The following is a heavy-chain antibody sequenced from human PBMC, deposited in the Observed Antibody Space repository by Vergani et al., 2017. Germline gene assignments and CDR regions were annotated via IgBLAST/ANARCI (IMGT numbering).Heavy chain of an antibody. D-gene: IGHD6-13*01. J-gene: IGHJ6*02. CDR1: GYTFTSYY. CDR2: INPSGGST. CDR3: AREQLVRGDYYYGMDV. V-gene: IGHV1-46*01. Sequence: QVQLVQSGAEVKKPGASVKVSCKASGYTFTSYYMHWVRQAPGQGLEWMGIINPSGGSTSYAQKFQGRVTMTRDTSTSTVYMELSSLRSEDTAVYYCAREQLVRGDYYYGMDVWGQGTTVTVSS.